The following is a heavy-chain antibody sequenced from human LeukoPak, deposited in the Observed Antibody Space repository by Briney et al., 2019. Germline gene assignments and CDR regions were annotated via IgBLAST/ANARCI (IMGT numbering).Heavy chain of an antibody. CDR1: GGSISSYY. D-gene: IGHD3-10*01. CDR2: IYYSGST. V-gene: IGHV4-59*01. CDR3: ARVSFGDYSYYYYYGMDV. J-gene: IGHJ6*02. Sequence: SETLSLTCTVSGGSISSYYWSWIRQPPGQGLEWIGYIYYSGSTNYNPSLKSRVTISVDTSKNQFSLKLSSVTAADTAVYYCARVSFGDYSYYYYYGMDVWGQGTTVTVSS.